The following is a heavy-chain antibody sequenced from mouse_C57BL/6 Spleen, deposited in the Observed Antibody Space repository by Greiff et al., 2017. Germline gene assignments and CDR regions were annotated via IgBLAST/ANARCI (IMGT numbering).Heavy chain of an antibody. J-gene: IGHJ2*01. V-gene: IGHV1-55*01. Sequence: QVQLQQPGAELVKPGASVKMSCKASGYTFTSYWITWVKQRPGQGLEWIGDIYPGSGSTNYNEKFKSKATLTVDTSSSTAYMQLSSLTSEDSAVYYCARCTDDYSPFGYWGQGTTLTVSS. D-gene: IGHD2-4*01. CDR2: IYPGSGST. CDR3: ARCTDDYSPFGY. CDR1: GYTFTSYW.